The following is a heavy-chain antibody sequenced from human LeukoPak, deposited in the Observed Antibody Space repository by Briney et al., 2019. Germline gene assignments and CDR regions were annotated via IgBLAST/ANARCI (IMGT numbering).Heavy chain of an antibody. V-gene: IGHV4-4*07. CDR1: GASISSYY. CDR2: LYISGST. D-gene: IGHD3-10*01. CDR3: ARGESGFPIDY. J-gene: IGHJ4*02. Sequence: SETLSLTCTVSGASISSYYYNWIRQTAGGGLEWSGRLYISGSTDYNPSLKSRVTISVDTSNNQFSLKLNSVTAADTAVYYCARGESGFPIDYWGQGTLVTVSS.